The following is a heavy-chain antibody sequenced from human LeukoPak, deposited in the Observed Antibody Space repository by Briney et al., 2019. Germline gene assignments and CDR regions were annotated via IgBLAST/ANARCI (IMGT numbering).Heavy chain of an antibody. CDR1: GGSISSYY. V-gene: IGHV4-59*01. CDR2: IYYSGST. J-gene: IGHJ4*02. Sequence: PSETLSLTCTVSGGSISSYYWSWIRQPPGKGLEWTGYIYYSGSTNYNPSLKSRVTISVDTSKNQFSLKLSSVTAADTAVYYCARLVGARHVDYWGQGTLVTVSS. CDR3: ARLVGARHVDY. D-gene: IGHD1-26*01.